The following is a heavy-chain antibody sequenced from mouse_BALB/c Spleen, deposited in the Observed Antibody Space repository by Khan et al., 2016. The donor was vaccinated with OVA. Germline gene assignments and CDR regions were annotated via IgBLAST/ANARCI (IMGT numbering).Heavy chain of an antibody. J-gene: IGHJ3*01. V-gene: IGHV1-4*01. CDR1: GYTFTSYT. CDR3: VREGAYYRSDGWFAY. Sequence: VQLQESGAELARPGASVKMSCKASGYTFTSYTMHWVRQRLGQALEWIGHINTSNNYNNYNQNFKDKATLIVDKSSSTAYMQLNSLTSEDSAVYYCVREGAYYRSDGWFAYWGQGTLVTVSA. D-gene: IGHD2-14*01. CDR2: INTSNNYN.